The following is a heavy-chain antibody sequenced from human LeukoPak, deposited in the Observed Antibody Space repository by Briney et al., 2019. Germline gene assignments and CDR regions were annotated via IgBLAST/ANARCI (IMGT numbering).Heavy chain of an antibody. J-gene: IGHJ5*02. Sequence: PSETLSLTCTVSGGSVSCGSYYWSWIRQPPGKGLEWIGYIYYSGSTNYNPSLKSRVSISVDTSKNQFSLKLSSVTAADTAVYYCARAVLYGDYAHWFDPWGQGTLVTVSS. CDR1: GGSVSCGSYY. CDR2: IYYSGST. V-gene: IGHV4-61*01. D-gene: IGHD4-17*01. CDR3: ARAVLYGDYAHWFDP.